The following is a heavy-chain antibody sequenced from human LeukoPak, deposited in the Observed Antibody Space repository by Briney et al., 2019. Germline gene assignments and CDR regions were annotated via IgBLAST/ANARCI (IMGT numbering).Heavy chain of an antibody. V-gene: IGHV4-34*01. D-gene: IGHD3-16*01. CDR1: GGSLSGYD. Sequence: SETLFLTCVVYGGSLSGYDWSWIRQPPGKGLEWIGEINESGSTTYKSSLKSRVTISIDTSRSQFSLKLNSVTAADTAVYYCARGPYLRGHSWFDPWGQGTLVTVSS. CDR2: INESGST. J-gene: IGHJ5*02. CDR3: ARGPYLRGHSWFDP.